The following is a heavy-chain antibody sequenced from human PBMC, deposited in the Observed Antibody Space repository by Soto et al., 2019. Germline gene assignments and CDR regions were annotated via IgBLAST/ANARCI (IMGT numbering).Heavy chain of an antibody. J-gene: IGHJ4*02. V-gene: IGHV3-30*18. CDR3: AKFGAYYSGPFDA. CDR1: GFTFSSYG. D-gene: IGHD1-26*01. Sequence: QVQLVQSGGGVVQPGRSLRLSCAASGFTFSSYGMHWVRQGTDRGLEWVAAIVYDGSKTYYAGSVKGRFSISRDNSNKPLYIQLDNLRPEDTAVYYGAKFGAYYSGPFDAWGQGTLVTVSS. CDR2: IVYDGSKT.